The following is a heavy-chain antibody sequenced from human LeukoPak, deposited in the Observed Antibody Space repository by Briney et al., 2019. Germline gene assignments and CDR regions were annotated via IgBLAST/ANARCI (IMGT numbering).Heavy chain of an antibody. J-gene: IGHJ3*02. CDR3: ARDSTQRAFDI. CDR2: IYSSGST. V-gene: IGHV4-4*07. CDR1: GGSISSYY. Sequence: SETLSLTCTVSGGSISSYYCSWIRQPAGKGLEWIGRIYSSGSTNYNPSLKSRVTMSVDTSKNQFSLKLSSVTAADTAVYYCARDSTQRAFDIWGQGTMVTVSS. D-gene: IGHD6-25*01.